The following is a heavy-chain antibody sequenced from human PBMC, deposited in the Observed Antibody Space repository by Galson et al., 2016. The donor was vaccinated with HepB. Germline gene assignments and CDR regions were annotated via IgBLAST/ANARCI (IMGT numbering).Heavy chain of an antibody. D-gene: IGHD1-7*01. CDR1: GYSFTGYW. J-gene: IGHJ5*02. Sequence: QSGAEVKKPGESLRISCKGSGYSFTGYWVSWVRQRPGKGLEWMGRTDPSDSETNYSPSFEGHVTISADKSTSTAYRQWSSLKASDTAIYYCARHNKQRTRSWFDPWGQGTLVTVSS. CDR3: ARHNKQRTRSWFDP. CDR2: TDPSDSET. V-gene: IGHV5-10-1*01.